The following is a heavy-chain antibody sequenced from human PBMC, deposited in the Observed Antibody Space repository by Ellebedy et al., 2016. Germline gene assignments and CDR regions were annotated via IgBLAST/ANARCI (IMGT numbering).Heavy chain of an antibody. CDR2: IYYSGST. J-gene: IGHJ6*02. V-gene: IGHV4-59*01. CDR1: GGSISSYY. D-gene: IGHD3-10*01. CDR3: ARGGMVRGVIRGGMDV. Sequence: SETLSLXXTVSGGSISSYYWSWIRQPPGKGLEWIGYIYYSGSTNYNPSLKSRVTISVDTSKNQFSLKLSSVTAADTAVYYCARGGMVRGVIRGGMDVWGQGTTVTVSS.